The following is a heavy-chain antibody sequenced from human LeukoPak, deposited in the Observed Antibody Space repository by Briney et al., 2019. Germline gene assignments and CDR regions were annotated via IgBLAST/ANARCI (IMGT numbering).Heavy chain of an antibody. CDR3: ARQPKTHFMVVISWDAFDI. CDR2: IYPGDSDT. J-gene: IGHJ3*02. D-gene: IGHD2-21*01. V-gene: IGHV5-51*01. Sequence: KYGESLKISCKGSGYRFTSYWIGWVRQMPGKGLEWMGIIYPGDSDTRYSPSFQGQVTISADKSNSTAYLQWRGLKASDTAMYYCARQPKTHFMVVISWDAFDIWGQGTMVTVSS. CDR1: GYRFTSYW.